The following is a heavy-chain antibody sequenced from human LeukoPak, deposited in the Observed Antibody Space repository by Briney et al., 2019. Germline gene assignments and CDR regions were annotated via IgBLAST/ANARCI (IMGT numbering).Heavy chain of an antibody. Sequence: GGSLRLSCTASGLTLSNYWMFWVRQAPGKGLQWVAKIKQDGSEKYYVDSVKGRFTISRDNAENSLYLQMNSLRVEDTAVYYCAARSSGNPYFWGQGTLVTVSS. J-gene: IGHJ4*02. CDR3: AARSSGNPYF. D-gene: IGHD1-26*01. V-gene: IGHV3-7*03. CDR1: GLTLSNYW. CDR2: IKQDGSEK.